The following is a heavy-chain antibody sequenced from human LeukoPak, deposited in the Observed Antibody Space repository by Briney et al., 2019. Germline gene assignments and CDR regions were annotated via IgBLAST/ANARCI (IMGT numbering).Heavy chain of an antibody. CDR2: IRQDGSEK. J-gene: IGHJ5*02. CDR3: VRTAYGSGTYSTNRNWFDP. V-gene: IGHV3-7*01. D-gene: IGHD3-10*01. Sequence: GGSLRRSCAASGFTFSSYWMNWVRQAPEKGLEWVASIRQDGSEKYYVDSVRGRFTISRDNAKNSLILQMSSLRAEDTAVYYCVRTAYGSGTYSTNRNWFDPWGQGTLVTVSS. CDR1: GFTFSSYW.